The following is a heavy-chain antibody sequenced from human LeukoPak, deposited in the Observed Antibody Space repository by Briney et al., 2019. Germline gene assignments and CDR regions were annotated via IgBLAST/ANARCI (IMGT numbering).Heavy chain of an antibody. CDR3: ARAVSSGSYYNFDY. CDR2: TYYRSKWYN. Sequence: SQPLSLTCAISGDSVSSNSAAWNWISQSPARGLEWLGRTYYRSKWYNDYAVSVKSRITINPDASKNQFSLQLNSMTPEDTAVYYCARAVSSGSYYNFDYWGQGALVTVSS. J-gene: IGHJ4*02. V-gene: IGHV6-1*01. CDR1: GDSVSSNSAA. D-gene: IGHD6-19*01.